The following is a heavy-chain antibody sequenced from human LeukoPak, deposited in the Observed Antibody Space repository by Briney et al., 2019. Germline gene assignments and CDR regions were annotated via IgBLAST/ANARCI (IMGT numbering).Heavy chain of an antibody. CDR1: GVSIRRYY. CDR2: IYTNGNT. Sequence: SEALSLTCTVSGVSIRRYYWSWIRQPAGKRLEWIGRIYTNGNTNYNPYLKCRVTMSVDTSKNQFSLKLSSVTAADTAVYYCARQSDYVDYWGQGTLVTVSS. J-gene: IGHJ4*02. V-gene: IGHV4-4*07. CDR3: ARQSDYVDY.